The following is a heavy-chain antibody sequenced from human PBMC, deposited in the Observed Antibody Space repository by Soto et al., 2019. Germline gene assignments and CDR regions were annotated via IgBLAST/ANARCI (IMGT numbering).Heavy chain of an antibody. J-gene: IGHJ4*02. CDR2: ISYSGETK. Sequence: PGGSLRLSCVTSGFTFTKYSMSWVRQAPGKGLEWVSYISYSGETKYYADSLKGRYAISRDDAKNSVYLQMNSLRDEDTAFYYCVRGVVVVVGSTAENFDHWGQGTLVTVSS. V-gene: IGHV3-48*02. D-gene: IGHD2-15*01. CDR3: VRGVVVVVGSTAENFDH. CDR1: GFTFTKYS.